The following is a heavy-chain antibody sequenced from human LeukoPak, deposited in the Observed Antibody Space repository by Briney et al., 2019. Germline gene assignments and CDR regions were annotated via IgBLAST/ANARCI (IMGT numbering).Heavy chain of an antibody. D-gene: IGHD6-13*01. CDR1: GGSISSSSYY. Sequence: PSETLSLTCTVSGGSISSSSYYWSWIRQPAGKGLEWIGRIYISGSTNYNPSLKSRVTMSVDTSKNQFSLKLSSVTAADTAVYYCAREASSQNIAAAGTWVYYYYYYMDVWGKGTTVTISS. J-gene: IGHJ6*03. V-gene: IGHV4-61*02. CDR3: AREASSQNIAAAGTWVYYYYYYMDV. CDR2: IYISGST.